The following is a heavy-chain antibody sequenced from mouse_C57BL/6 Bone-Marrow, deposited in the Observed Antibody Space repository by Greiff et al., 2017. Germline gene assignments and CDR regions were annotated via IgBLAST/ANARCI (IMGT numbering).Heavy chain of an antibody. Sequence: EVKVEESGGGLVKPGGSLKLSCAASGFTFSSYAMSWVRQTPEKRLEWVATISDGGSYTYYPDNVKGRFTISRDHAKNNLYLQMSHLKSEDTAMYYCARESPIYYDYDVWFAYWGQGTLVTVSA. CDR1: GFTFSSYA. D-gene: IGHD2-4*01. CDR2: ISDGGSYT. J-gene: IGHJ3*01. V-gene: IGHV5-4*01. CDR3: ARESPIYYDYDVWFAY.